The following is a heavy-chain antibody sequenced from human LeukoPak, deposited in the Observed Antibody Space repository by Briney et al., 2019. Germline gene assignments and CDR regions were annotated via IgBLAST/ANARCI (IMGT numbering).Heavy chain of an antibody. Sequence: SGGSLRLSCAASGFTSSSYSMNWVRQAPGKGLEWVSSISSSSSYIYYADSVKGRFTISRDNAKNSLYLQMNSLRAEDTAVYYCARDLSHIVVVTAIFDYWGQGTLVTVSS. CDR3: ARDLSHIVVVTAIFDY. D-gene: IGHD2-21*02. CDR2: ISSSSSYI. CDR1: GFTSSSYS. V-gene: IGHV3-21*01. J-gene: IGHJ4*02.